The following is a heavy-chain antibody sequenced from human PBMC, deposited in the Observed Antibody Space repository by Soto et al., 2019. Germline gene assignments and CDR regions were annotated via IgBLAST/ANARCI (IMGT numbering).Heavy chain of an antibody. CDR2: IRSKTNSYAT. CDR3: TRQTDAVQWLVVPTEYNLDY. Sequence: GVSLRLSCVASGFTFGGSAMHWVRQASGKGLEWVGHIRSKTNSYATAYAESVKGRFTISRDDSMNTAYLQMNSLKTEDTAVYFCTRQTDAVQWLVVPTEYNLDYWGQATL. D-gene: IGHD6-19*01. CDR1: GFTFGGSA. V-gene: IGHV3-73*01. J-gene: IGHJ4*02.